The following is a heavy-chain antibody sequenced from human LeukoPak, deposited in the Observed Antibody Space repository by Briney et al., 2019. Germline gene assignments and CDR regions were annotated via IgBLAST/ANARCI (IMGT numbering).Heavy chain of an antibody. CDR2: INHSGST. CDR3: ARGAVIVVVPAAILNWFDP. V-gene: IGHV4-34*01. J-gene: IGHJ5*02. D-gene: IGHD2-2*02. Sequence: SETLSLTCAVYGGSFSGYYWSWIRQPPGKGLEWIGEINHSGSTNYNPPLKSRVTISVDTSKNQFSLKLSSVTAADTAVYYCARGAVIVVVPAAILNWFDPWGQGTLVTVSS. CDR1: GGSFSGYY.